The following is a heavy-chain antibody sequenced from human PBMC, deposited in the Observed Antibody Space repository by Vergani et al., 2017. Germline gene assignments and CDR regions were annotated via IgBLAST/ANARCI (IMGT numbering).Heavy chain of an antibody. D-gene: IGHD6-13*01. V-gene: IGHV4-61*02. CDR1: GASLNSVGYY. CDR3: ARGSRAAGYSGPDY. J-gene: IGHJ4*02. Sequence: QVQLQESGPRLVKPSQTLSLTCTVSGASLNSVGYYWTWIRQSAGKRLEWIGDILGSGTANYNPSFQGRVSMSVATSKNQFSLTLRSVNATDTAVYYWARGSRAAGYSGPDYWGQGTRVTVSS. CDR2: ILGSGTA.